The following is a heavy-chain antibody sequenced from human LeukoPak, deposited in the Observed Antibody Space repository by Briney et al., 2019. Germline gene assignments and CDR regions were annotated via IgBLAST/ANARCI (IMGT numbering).Heavy chain of an antibody. V-gene: IGHV4-59*01. Sequence: SETLSLTCTVSGGSISGFFWSWIRQLPGKGLECIASVHYSGDTKYNPSLKSRVSLSFDTSKQQFSLRLSSVTAADTAVYYCARDLELERNRWNYFESWGQGTLVTVSS. J-gene: IGHJ4*02. CDR2: VHYSGDT. D-gene: IGHD1-1*01. CDR3: ARDLELERNRWNYFES. CDR1: GGSISGFF.